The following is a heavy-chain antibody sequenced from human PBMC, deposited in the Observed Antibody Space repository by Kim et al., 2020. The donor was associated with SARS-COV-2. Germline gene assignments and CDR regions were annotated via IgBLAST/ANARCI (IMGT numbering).Heavy chain of an antibody. V-gene: IGHV5-51*01. D-gene: IGHD3-10*01. CDR2: IYPGDSDT. Sequence: GESLKISCKGSGYSFTSYWIGWVRQMPGKGLEWMGIIYPGDSDTRYSPSFQGQVTISADKSISTAYLQWSSLKASDTAMYYCARRFWYYGSDRPDAFDIWGQGTMVTVSS. CDR3: ARRFWYYGSDRPDAFDI. CDR1: GYSFTSYW. J-gene: IGHJ3*02.